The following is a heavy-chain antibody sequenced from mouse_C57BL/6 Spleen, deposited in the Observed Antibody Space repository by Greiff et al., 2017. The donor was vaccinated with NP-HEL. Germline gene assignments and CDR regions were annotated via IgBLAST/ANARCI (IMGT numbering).Heavy chain of an antibody. J-gene: IGHJ2*01. CDR3: ARSGSSYGGDDY. CDR1: GYTFTSYW. Sequence: QVQLQQPGAELVRPGSSVKLSCKASGYTFTSYWMHWVKQRPIQGLEWIGNIDPSDSETHYNQKFKDKATLTVDKSSSTAYMQLSSLTSEDSAVYYGARSGSSYGGDDYWGQGTTLTVSS. CDR2: IDPSDSET. D-gene: IGHD1-1*01. V-gene: IGHV1-52*01.